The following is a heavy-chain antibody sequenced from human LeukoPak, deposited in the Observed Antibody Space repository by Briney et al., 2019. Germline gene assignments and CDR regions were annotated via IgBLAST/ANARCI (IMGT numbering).Heavy chain of an antibody. CDR2: IIPIFGTA. Sequence: SVKGSFKASGGNFSSHAISWGPQAPWQRLWWIGGIIPIFGTANYAQKFQGRVTITTDESTSTAYMELSSLRSEDTAVYYCARADSGTMGAVDYWGQGTLVTVSS. D-gene: IGHD1-7*01. CDR1: GGNFSSHA. V-gene: IGHV1-69*05. J-gene: IGHJ4*02. CDR3: ARADSGTMGAVDY.